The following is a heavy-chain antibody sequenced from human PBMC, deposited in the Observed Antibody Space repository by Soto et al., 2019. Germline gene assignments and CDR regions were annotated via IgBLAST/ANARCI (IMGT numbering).Heavy chain of an antibody. V-gene: IGHV1-24*01. CDR2: FDPEDGET. CDR3: ATDHRARNDDAFDI. CDR1: GYTLTELS. Sequence: ASVKVSCKVSGYTLTELSMHWVRQAPGKGLEWMGGFDPEDGETIYAQKFQGRVTMTEDTSTDTAYMELSSLRSEDTAVYYCATDHRARNDDAFDIWGQGTMVTVSS. D-gene: IGHD1-1*01. J-gene: IGHJ3*02.